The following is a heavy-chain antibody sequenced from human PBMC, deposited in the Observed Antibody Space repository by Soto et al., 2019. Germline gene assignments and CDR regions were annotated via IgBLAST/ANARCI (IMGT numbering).Heavy chain of an antibody. CDR1: GFTFSSYA. J-gene: IGHJ4*02. CDR2: ISYDGNNK. CDR3: ARDSVGGSYPNSDY. D-gene: IGHD3-16*02. V-gene: IGHV3-30-3*01. Sequence: QVQLVESGGGVVQPGKSLRLSCAASGFTFSSYALHWVRQAPGKGLEWVAVISYDGNNKYYADSVKGRFTISRDNSKNTLYLQMNSLRAEDTAVYYCARDSVGGSYPNSDYWGQGTLVTVSS.